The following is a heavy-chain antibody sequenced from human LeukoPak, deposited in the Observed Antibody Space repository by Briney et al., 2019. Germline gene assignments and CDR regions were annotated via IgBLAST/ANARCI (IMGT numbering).Heavy chain of an antibody. D-gene: IGHD3-9*01. CDR2: ISSSSSYI. CDR1: GFTFSSYS. Sequence: GGSLRLSCAASGFTFSSYSMNWVRQAPGKGLEWVSSISSSSSYIYYADSVKGRFTISRDNAKNSLYLQMNSLRAEDTAVYYCARDSHYDILTGYLSRWGQGTLVTVSS. J-gene: IGHJ4*02. V-gene: IGHV3-21*01. CDR3: ARDSHYDILTGYLSR.